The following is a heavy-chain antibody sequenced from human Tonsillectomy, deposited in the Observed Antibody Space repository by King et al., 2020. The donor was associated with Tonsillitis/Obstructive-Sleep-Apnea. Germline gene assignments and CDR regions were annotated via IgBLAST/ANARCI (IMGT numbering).Heavy chain of an antibody. CDR1: GGTFSSYA. J-gene: IGHJ3*02. Sequence: VQLVQSGAEVKKPGSSVKVSCKASGGTFSSYAISWVRQAPGQGLEWMGRIIPILGIANYAQKFQGRVTITADKSTSTAYMELSSLRSEDTAVYYCARHYDFWSDYHVKAFDIWGQGTMVTVSS. V-gene: IGHV1-69*09. D-gene: IGHD3-3*01. CDR2: IIPILGIA. CDR3: ARHYDFWSDYHVKAFDI.